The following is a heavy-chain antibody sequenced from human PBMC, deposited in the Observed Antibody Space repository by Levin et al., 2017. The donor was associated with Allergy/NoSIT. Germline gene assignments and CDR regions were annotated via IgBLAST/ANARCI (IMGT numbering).Heavy chain of an antibody. J-gene: IGHJ4*02. CDR3: ARSSGWLQSPDY. Sequence: SETLSLTCTVSGGSISTYYWTWIRQPPGKALEWIGYVYYNGNTNHNPSLRSRVTISVDTSKNQFSLKVNSVTAADTAVYYCARSSGWLQSPDYWGQGTLVTVSS. D-gene: IGHD5-24*01. CDR2: VYYNGNT. CDR1: GGSISTYY. V-gene: IGHV4-59*01.